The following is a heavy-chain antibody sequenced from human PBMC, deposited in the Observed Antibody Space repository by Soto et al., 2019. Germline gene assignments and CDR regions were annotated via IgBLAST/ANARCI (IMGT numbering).Heavy chain of an antibody. J-gene: IGHJ4*02. D-gene: IGHD6-19*01. Sequence: QVQLVQSGAEVQKPGASVKVSCKASGYTFTSYYMHWVRQAPGQGLAWMGTINPGGGSTSSAQKYQCRVPMTRAASTSTVYMELSSLRSEDTGVYYCSRAGPSSGWSGGINCCFDYLGQGTLVTLSS. CDR3: SRAGPSSGWSGGINCCFDY. CDR1: GYTFTSYY. V-gene: IGHV1-46*01. CDR2: INPGGGST.